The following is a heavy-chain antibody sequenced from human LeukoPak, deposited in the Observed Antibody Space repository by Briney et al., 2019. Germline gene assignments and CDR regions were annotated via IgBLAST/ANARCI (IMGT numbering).Heavy chain of an antibody. CDR3: ASSKRAAVAGSYDY. V-gene: IGHV3-20*04. J-gene: IGHJ4*02. CDR2: INWNGGST. Sequence: GGSLRLSCAASGFTFDDYGMSWVRQAPGKGLEWVSGINWNGGSTGYADSVKGRFTISRDNAKNSLYLQMNSLRAEDTGLYYCASSKRAAVAGSYDYWGQGTLVTVSS. CDR1: GFTFDDYG. D-gene: IGHD6-19*01.